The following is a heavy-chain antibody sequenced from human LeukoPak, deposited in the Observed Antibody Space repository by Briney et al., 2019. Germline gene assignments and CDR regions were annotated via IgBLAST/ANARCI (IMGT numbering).Heavy chain of an antibody. V-gene: IGHV1-18*01. Sequence: ASVKVSCKASGYTFSNYAISWVRRAPGQGLEWMGWISAYNGNTNYAPKLQGRVTMTTDTSTSAAYMELRSLRSDDTAVYYCARAWGEDIAARPYYFDYWGQGSLVTVSS. CDR1: GYTFSNYA. CDR3: ARAWGEDIAARPYYFDY. CDR2: ISAYNGNT. J-gene: IGHJ4*02. D-gene: IGHD6-6*01.